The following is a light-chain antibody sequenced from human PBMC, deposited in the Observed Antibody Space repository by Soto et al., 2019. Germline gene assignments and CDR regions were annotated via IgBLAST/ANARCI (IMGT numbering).Light chain of an antibody. Sequence: EIGLTQSPGTLSLSPGKRATLSCRATLRLSSSYFAWYQQKPGQAPRLLIYGASSRAAGIPDRFTGSGSGTEFTLTISRLEPEDFAVYFCQQHRTFGQGTKVDIK. CDR3: QQHRT. CDR2: GAS. V-gene: IGKV3-20*01. CDR1: LRLSSSY. J-gene: IGKJ1*01.